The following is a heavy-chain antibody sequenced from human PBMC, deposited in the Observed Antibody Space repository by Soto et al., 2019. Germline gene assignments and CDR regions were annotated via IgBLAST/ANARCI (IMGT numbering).Heavy chain of an antibody. Sequence: PGGSLRLSCAASGFTFSSYGMHWVRQAPGKGLEWVAVISYGGSNKYYAGSVKGRFTITRDNSKNTLYLQLNSLKAEDTAVYYCARARMQLWPNYYDDGLDVWGQGTTVTVSS. CDR2: ISYGGSNK. CDR1: GFTFSSYG. CDR3: ARARMQLWPNYYDDGLDV. D-gene: IGHD5-18*01. J-gene: IGHJ6*02. V-gene: IGHV3-30*03.